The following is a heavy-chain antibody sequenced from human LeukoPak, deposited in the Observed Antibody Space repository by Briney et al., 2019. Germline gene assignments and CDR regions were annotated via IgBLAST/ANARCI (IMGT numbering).Heavy chain of an antibody. J-gene: IGHJ4*02. CDR3: ASFEYSSSSI. D-gene: IGHD6-6*01. V-gene: IGHV4-34*01. Sequence: SETLSLTCAVYGGSFSGYYWSWIRQPPGKGLEWIGEINHSGSTNYNPSLKSRVTISVDTSKNQFSLKLSSVTVADTAVYYCASFEYSSSSIWGQGTLVTVSS. CDR2: INHSGST. CDR1: GGSFSGYY.